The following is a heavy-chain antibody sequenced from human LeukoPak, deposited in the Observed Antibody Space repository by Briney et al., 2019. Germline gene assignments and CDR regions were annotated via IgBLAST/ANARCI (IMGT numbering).Heavy chain of an antibody. V-gene: IGHV3-74*01. CDR1: GFTFSSYW. D-gene: IGHD6-19*01. CDR3: VRDSPSGFFDL. CDR2: INPDGTVT. Sequence: PGGSLRLSCAAPGFTFSSYWMHWVRQAPGKGLVWVSPINPDGTVTTYADSAKGRFTISRDNAKNTLYLQMNSLRVEDTAVYYCVRDSPSGFFDLWGRGTLVTVSA. J-gene: IGHJ2*01.